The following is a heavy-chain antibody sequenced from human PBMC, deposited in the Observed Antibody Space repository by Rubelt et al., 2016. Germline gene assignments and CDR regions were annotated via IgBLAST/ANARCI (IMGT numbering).Heavy chain of an antibody. CDR1: GGSFSGYY. J-gene: IGHJ4*02. Sequence: QVQLQQWGAGLLKPSETLSLTCAVYGGSFSGYYWSWIRQPPGKGLEWIEEINHSGSTNYNPSLKSRVTTSVDTAKNQFSLKLSSVTAADTAVYYCARGKEGLGVTMMDYWGQGTLVTVSS. CDR3: ARGKEGLGVTMMDY. V-gene: IGHV4-34*01. D-gene: IGHD3-22*01. CDR2: INHSGST.